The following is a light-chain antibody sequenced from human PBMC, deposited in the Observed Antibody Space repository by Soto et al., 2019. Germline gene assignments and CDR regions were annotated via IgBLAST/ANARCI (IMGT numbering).Light chain of an antibody. Sequence: DIQMTQSPSALSASVGDRVTITCRASQTISDSLAWYQQKPGKAPDLLISDVSSLERGVASRFSGSGSGTEFTLTISSMQPDDFATYYCQQYHIYSGTFGQGTKV. CDR2: DVS. V-gene: IGKV1-5*01. J-gene: IGKJ1*01. CDR3: QQYHIYSGT. CDR1: QTISDS.